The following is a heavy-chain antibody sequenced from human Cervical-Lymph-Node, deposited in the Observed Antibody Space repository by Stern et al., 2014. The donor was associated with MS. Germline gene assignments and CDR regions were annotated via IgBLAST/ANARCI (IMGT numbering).Heavy chain of an antibody. CDR2: ISGSGGNT. CDR3: AKGKTVTGSGYGIDV. Sequence: EVQLLESGGGLVQPGGSLTLPCAASGFNFNDFAMTWVRQAPGKGLEWVSSISGSGGNTFYAESVKGRFTISRDNSKSTLWLQMSSLRAEDTAIYYCAKGKTVTGSGYGIDVWGQGTTVTVSS. CDR1: GFNFNDFA. D-gene: IGHD6-19*01. V-gene: IGHV3-23*01. J-gene: IGHJ6*01.